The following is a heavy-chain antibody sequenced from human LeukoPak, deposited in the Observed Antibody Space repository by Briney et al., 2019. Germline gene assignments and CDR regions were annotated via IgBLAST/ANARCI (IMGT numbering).Heavy chain of an antibody. CDR1: GFTLSTYY. J-gene: IGHJ2*01. V-gene: IGHV3-53*01. CDR3: ARVGDHFHWNLDL. D-gene: IGHD3-3*02. Sequence: PGGSLRVSCAASGFTLSTYYMNWVRQAPGKGLEWVSIIYSGATTYYADSVKGRFTISRDTSKNTVSLQMNSLRADDTAVYFCARVGDHFHWNLDLWGRGTLVTVSS. CDR2: IYSGATT.